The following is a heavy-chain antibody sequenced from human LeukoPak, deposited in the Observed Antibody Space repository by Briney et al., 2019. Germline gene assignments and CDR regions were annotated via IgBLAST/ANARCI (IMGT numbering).Heavy chain of an antibody. D-gene: IGHD3-10*01. CDR2: ISGSGGST. J-gene: IGHJ6*03. CDR1: GFTFSSYA. CDR3: AKDLLWFGGIKAPSSYNMDV. Sequence: GGSLRLSCAASGFTFSSYAMSWVRQAPGRGLEWVSAISGSGGSTYYADSVKGRFTISRDNSKNTLYLQMNSLRAEDTAVYYCAKDLLWFGGIKAPSSYNMDVWGKGTTVTVSS. V-gene: IGHV3-23*01.